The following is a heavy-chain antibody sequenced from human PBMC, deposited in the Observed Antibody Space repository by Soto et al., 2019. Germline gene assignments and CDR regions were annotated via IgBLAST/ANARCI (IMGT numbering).Heavy chain of an antibody. J-gene: IGHJ3*01. CDR3: VKEKSIMYSGYDAFDL. V-gene: IGHV3-48*03. CDR2: ITSSGSTM. Sequence: SLRLSCEASGFAFSSYEMDWVRQAPEKGLEWIAHITSSGSTMYNTDSVKGRFTISRDNAKNSLYLQMNSLRAEDTAVYYCVKEKSIMYSGYDAFDLWGQGTMVTVSS. CDR1: GFAFSSYE. D-gene: IGHD5-12*01.